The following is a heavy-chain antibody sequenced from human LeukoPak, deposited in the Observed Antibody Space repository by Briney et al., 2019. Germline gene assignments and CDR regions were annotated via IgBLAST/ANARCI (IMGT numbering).Heavy chain of an antibody. CDR1: GYTFTSYG. V-gene: IGHV1-18*01. D-gene: IGHD2-2*01. J-gene: IGHJ4*02. Sequence: GASVKDSCKASGYTFTSYGISWVRQAPGQGLEWMGWISAYNGNTNYAQKLQGRVTMTTDTSTSTAYMELRSLRSDDTAVYYCARVVVPAPPRHYYFDYWGQGTLVTVSS. CDR2: ISAYNGNT. CDR3: ARVVVPAPPRHYYFDY.